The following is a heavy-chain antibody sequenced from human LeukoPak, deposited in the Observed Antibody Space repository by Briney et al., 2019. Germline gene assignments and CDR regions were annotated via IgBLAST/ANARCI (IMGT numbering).Heavy chain of an antibody. Sequence: PSQTLSLTCTVSGGSISSGVYYWSWLRQPPGEGLEWIGYLYYSGNTFHYNPSLKSRVNISVDTSKNQFSLRLSSVTAVDAAVYYWASTNCSIASCYGANWFDPWGQGTLVTVSS. CDR1: GGSISSGVYY. V-gene: IGHV4-30-4*08. CDR2: LYYSGNT. J-gene: IGHJ5*02. CDR3: ASTNCSIASCYGANWFDP. D-gene: IGHD2-2*01.